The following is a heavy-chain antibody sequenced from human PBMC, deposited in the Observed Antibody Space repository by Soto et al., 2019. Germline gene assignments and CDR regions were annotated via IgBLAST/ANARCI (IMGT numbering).Heavy chain of an antibody. CDR1: GGSFSNFG. CDR2: IVPVFGRP. V-gene: IGHV1-69*13. CDR3: AGETGGSYFDP. D-gene: IGHD3-10*01. J-gene: IGHJ5*02. Sequence: GPPVKVSCKASGGSFSNFGISWVRQAPGQGLEWMGGIVPVFGRPNYAQRFRGRLTITADESTSTGYMELISLRSDDTAVYYCAGETGGSYFDPWGQGALVTVSS.